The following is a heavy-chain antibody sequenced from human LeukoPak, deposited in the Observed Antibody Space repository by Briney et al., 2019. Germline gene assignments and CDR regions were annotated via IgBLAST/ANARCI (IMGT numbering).Heavy chain of an antibody. J-gene: IGHJ4*02. V-gene: IGHV3-21*01. CDR2: ISSSSSYI. CDR3: AKASAMIVVVSKHFDY. Sequence: GGSLRLSCAASGFTFSSYSMNWVRQAPGKGLEWVSSISSSSSYIYYAHSVKGRFTISRDNAKNSLYLQMNSLRAEDTAVYYCAKASAMIVVVSKHFDYWGQGTLVTVSS. D-gene: IGHD3-22*01. CDR1: GFTFSSYS.